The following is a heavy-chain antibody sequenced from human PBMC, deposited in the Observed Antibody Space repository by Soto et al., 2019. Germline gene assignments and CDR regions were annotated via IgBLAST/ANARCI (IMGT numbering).Heavy chain of an antibody. V-gene: IGHV1-24*01. D-gene: IGHD4-4*01. CDR3: ATFDYSNYYYYYGMDV. CDR2: FDPEDGET. J-gene: IGHJ6*02. CDR1: GYTLTELS. Sequence: GASVKVSCKVSGYTLTELSMHWVRQAPGKGLEWMGGFDPEDGETIYAQKFQGRVTMTGDTSTDTAYMELSSLRSEDTAVYYCATFDYSNYYYYYGMDVWGQGTTVTVSS.